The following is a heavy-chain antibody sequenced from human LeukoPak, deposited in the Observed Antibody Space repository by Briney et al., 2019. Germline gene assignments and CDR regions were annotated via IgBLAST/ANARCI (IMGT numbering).Heavy chain of an antibody. CDR2: ISGSGGST. CDR3: ARGGVRQLVPSFDY. J-gene: IGHJ4*02. V-gene: IGHV3-23*01. D-gene: IGHD6-13*01. CDR1: GFTFSSYA. Sequence: GGSLRLSCAASGFTFSSYAMSWVRQAPGKGLEWVSAISGSGGSTYYADSVKGRFTISRDNSKNTLYLQMNSLRAEDTAVYYCARGGVRQLVPSFDYWGQGTLVTVSS.